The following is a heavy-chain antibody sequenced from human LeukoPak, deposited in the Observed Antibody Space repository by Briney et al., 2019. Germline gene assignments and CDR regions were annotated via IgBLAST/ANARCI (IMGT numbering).Heavy chain of an antibody. V-gene: IGHV1-69*06. J-gene: IGHJ6*03. CDR2: IFPISGTT. CDR1: GGTFSSNA. Sequence: GSSVKVSCKASGGTFSSNAISWVRQVPGQGPEWMGGIFPISGTTNYAQKFQVRVTFTADKSTSTAYMELSSLRSEDTAVYYCARDGYNSGYYYYMDVWGKGTTVTISS. CDR3: ARDGYNSGYYYYMDV. D-gene: IGHD5-24*01.